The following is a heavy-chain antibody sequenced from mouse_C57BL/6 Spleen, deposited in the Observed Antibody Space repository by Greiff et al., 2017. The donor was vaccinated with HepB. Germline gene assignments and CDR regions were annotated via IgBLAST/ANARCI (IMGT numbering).Heavy chain of an antibody. Sequence: VQLQQSGAELVRPGASVKLSCTASGFNIKDDYMHWVKQRPEQGLEWIGWIDPENGDTEYASKFQGKATITADTSSNTAYLQRSSLTSEDTAVYYCTTGYDGYWGQGTTLTVSS. J-gene: IGHJ2*01. CDR3: TTGYDGY. CDR2: IDPENGDT. D-gene: IGHD2-14*01. CDR1: GFNIKDDY. V-gene: IGHV14-4*01.